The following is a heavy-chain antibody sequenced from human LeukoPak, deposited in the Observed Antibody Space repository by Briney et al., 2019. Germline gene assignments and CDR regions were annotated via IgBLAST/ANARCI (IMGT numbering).Heavy chain of an antibody. CDR3: ARVEEGYGSGRRENYYYYYMDV. J-gene: IGHJ6*03. Sequence: SETLSLTCTVSGGSISNYYWTWIRQPPGKGLEWIGYIFYIGSTQYNPSLKSRVTISVDTSKNQFSLKLSSVTAADTAVYYCARVEEGYGSGRRENYYYYYMDVWGKGTTITISS. CDR1: GGSISNYY. D-gene: IGHD3-10*01. CDR2: IFYIGST. V-gene: IGHV4-59*01.